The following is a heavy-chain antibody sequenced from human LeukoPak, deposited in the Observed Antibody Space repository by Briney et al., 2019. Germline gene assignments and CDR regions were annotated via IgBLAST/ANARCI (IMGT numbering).Heavy chain of an antibody. D-gene: IGHD3-10*02. J-gene: IGHJ6*04. Sequence: GGSLRLSCVASGFTFSTYDMHWVRQVTGKGLEWVSAIDTAGDTFYPGSVKGRFTISRENAKNSLYLQMNSLRAGDTAVYYCAELGITMIGGVWGKGTTVTISS. V-gene: IGHV3-13*01. CDR1: GFTFSTYD. CDR2: IDTAGDT. CDR3: AELGITMIGGV.